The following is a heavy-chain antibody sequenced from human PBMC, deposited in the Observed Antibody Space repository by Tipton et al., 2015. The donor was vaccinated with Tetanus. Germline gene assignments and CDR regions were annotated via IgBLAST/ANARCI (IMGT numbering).Heavy chain of an antibody. V-gene: IGHV4-59*11. J-gene: IGHJ5*02. CDR2: FYYSGNT. D-gene: IGHD2-8*01. CDR1: GGSISGHY. CDR3: ARKLGNGWFDP. Sequence: TLSLTCTVSGGSISGHYWSWIRQPPGKRLEWIGYFYYSGNTNYNPSFNNRVTISVDTSKNQLSLTLSSVTTADTAVYYCARKLGNGWFDPWGQGILVTVSS.